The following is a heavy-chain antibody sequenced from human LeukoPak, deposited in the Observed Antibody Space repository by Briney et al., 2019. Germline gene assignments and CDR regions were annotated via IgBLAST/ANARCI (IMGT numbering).Heavy chain of an antibody. J-gene: IGHJ3*01. CDR3: AKLAYSSGWGASDL. V-gene: IGHV3-23*01. CDR2: ISASGGST. CDR1: GFTFSSYT. Sequence: PGGSLRLSCEASGFTFSSYTMTWVRQAPGRGLEWVSDISASGGSTHYADSVKGRFTISRDNSKNTLYLQMNSLRVEDTAVYCCAKLAYSSGWGASDLWGQGTMVTVSS. D-gene: IGHD6-19*01.